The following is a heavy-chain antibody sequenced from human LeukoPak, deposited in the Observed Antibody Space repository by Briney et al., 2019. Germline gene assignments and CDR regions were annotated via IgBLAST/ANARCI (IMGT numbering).Heavy chain of an antibody. V-gene: IGHV3-23*01. CDR1: GFTFSSYA. D-gene: IGHD4-17*01. CDR2: ISGSGGST. CDR3: AKLNLVTVKYYFDY. Sequence: GGSLRLSCAASGFTFSSYAMSWVRQAPGKGLEWVSAISGSGGSTYYADSVKGRFTISRDNSKNTLYLQMNSLRAEDTAVYYCAKLNLVTVKYYFDYWAREPWSPSPQ. J-gene: IGHJ4*02.